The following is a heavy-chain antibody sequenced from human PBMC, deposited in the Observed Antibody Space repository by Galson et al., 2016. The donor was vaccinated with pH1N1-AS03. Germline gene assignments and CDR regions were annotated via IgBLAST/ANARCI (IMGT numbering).Heavy chain of an antibody. CDR2: ISNSGATT. Sequence: SLRLSCAASGFTLSGSAMSWVRQAPGKGLEWVSFISNSGATTHYADSVKGRFTISRENSRNTLYLQMNSLRDEDTAVYYCAKNRYYDSSADAFDIWGQGTLVTVS. J-gene: IGHJ3*02. V-gene: IGHV3-23*01. CDR1: GFTLSGSA. D-gene: IGHD3-22*01. CDR3: AKNRYYDSSADAFDI.